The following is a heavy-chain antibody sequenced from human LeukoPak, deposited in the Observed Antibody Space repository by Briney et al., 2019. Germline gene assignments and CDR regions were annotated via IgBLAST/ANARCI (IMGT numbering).Heavy chain of an antibody. Sequence: GGALRLSCAASGFTLSSNYMSWVRQAPGKGGEWVSVIYSGGSTYYADSVTGRFTISRDNSKNTLYLQMNSLRAEDTAVYYCAKDLVVVGENFDTWGQGTLVTVSS. V-gene: IGHV3-53*01. J-gene: IGHJ5*02. CDR3: AKDLVVVGENFDT. D-gene: IGHD2-2*01. CDR2: IYSGGST. CDR1: GFTLSSNY.